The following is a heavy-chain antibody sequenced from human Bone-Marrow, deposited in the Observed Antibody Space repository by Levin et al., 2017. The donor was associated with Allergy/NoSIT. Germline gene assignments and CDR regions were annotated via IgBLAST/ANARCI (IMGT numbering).Heavy chain of an antibody. CDR2: IYPGDSDT. CDR1: GYSFTSYW. J-gene: IGHJ4*02. V-gene: IGHV5-51*01. Sequence: KVSCKGSGYSFTSYWIGWVRQMPGKGLEWMGIIYPGDSDTRYSPSFQGQVTISADKSISTAYLQWSSLKASDTAMYYCAGGYCSGGSCPPLDYWGQGTLVTVSS. D-gene: IGHD2-15*01. CDR3: AGGYCSGGSCPPLDY.